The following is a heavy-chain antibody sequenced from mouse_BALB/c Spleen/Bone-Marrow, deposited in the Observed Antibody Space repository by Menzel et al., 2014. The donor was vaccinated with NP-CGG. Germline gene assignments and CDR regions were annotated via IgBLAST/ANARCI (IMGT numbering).Heavy chain of an antibody. J-gene: IGHJ4*01. CDR2: IWGGGST. Sequence: VHLVESGPGLVSPSQSLSITCTVSGFSLSRYSVHCVRQPPGKGLEWLEMIWGGGSTDYNSALKSRLSISKDNSKSQVFLKMNSLQTDDTAMYYCARNPPYGNYEDYYAMDYWGQGTSVTVSS. D-gene: IGHD2-1*01. CDR1: GFSLSRYS. CDR3: ARNPPYGNYEDYYAMDY. V-gene: IGHV2-6-4*01.